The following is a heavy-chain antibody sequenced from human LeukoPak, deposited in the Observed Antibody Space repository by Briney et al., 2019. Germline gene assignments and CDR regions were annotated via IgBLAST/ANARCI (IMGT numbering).Heavy chain of an antibody. CDR1: GYTFTSYG. CDR2: ISAYNGNT. V-gene: IGHV1-18*01. J-gene: IGHJ4*02. D-gene: IGHD3-10*01. CDR3: ARDRGYGSGSYYND. Sequence: ASVKVSCKASGYTFTSYGIGWVRQAPGQGLEWMGWISAYNGNTNYAQKLQGRVTMTTDTSTSTAYMELRSLRSDDTAVYYCARDRGYGSGSYYNDWGQGTLVTVSS.